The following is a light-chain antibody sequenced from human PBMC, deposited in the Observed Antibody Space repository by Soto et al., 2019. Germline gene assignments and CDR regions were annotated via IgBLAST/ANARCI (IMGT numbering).Light chain of an antibody. J-gene: IGKJ2*01. CDR2: GAS. Sequence: DIVLTQSPGTLSLSPGETATLSCRASQSVNSNYLAWYQQKPGQAPRLLIYGASDRATGIPDRFSGSGSGTDFTLAISRLEPEDFAVYYCQHFGGWSYTFGQGTKLEIK. CDR1: QSVNSNY. CDR3: QHFGGWSYT. V-gene: IGKV3-20*01.